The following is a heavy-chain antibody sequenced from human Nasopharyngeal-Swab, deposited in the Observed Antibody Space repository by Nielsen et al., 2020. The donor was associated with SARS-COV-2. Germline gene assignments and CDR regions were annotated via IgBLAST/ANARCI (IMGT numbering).Heavy chain of an antibody. D-gene: IGHD3-9*01. CDR2: IYYSGST. CDR1: GGSISSYY. V-gene: IGHV4-59*05. CDR3: ARSTAYYDILTGYNFDY. Sequence: SETLSLTCTVSGGSISSYYWSWIRQPPGKGLEWIGSIYYSGSTYYNPSLKSRVTISVDTSKNQFSLKLSSVTAADTAVYYCARSTAYYDILTGYNFDYWGQGTLVTVSS. J-gene: IGHJ4*02.